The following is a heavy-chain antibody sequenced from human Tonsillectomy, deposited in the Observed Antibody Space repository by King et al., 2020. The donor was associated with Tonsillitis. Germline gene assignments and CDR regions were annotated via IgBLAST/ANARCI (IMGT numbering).Heavy chain of an antibody. Sequence: VQLVESGGGVVPPGRSLRLSCAASGFTFSNYAMHWVRQAPGKGMEWVAVISYDGRNKYYADSVKGRFTISRDNSKNTLYLQMNSLRAEDTAVYYCERDRQRELPGDSWGQGTLVTVSS. V-gene: IGHV3-30*04. CDR2: ISYDGRNK. CDR1: GFTFSNYA. D-gene: IGHD1-26*01. J-gene: IGHJ5*01. CDR3: ERDRQRELPGDS.